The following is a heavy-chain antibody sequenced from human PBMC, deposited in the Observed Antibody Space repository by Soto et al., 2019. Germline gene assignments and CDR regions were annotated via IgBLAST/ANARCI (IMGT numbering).Heavy chain of an antibody. J-gene: IGHJ4*02. CDR2: VYYRGRS. CDR1: VGSVTNSSYD. CDR3: VSQRTTVQTQAYFDY. Sequence: KASETLSVTCAFSVGSVTNSSYDWGWIRQSPGKGLEWIGSVYYRGRSYSKSSVKSRVTISVDTSKNRFSLSLNSVTASDTAVYFCVSQRTTVQTQAYFDYWGPGALVTVSS. D-gene: IGHD4-17*01. V-gene: IGHV4-39*01.